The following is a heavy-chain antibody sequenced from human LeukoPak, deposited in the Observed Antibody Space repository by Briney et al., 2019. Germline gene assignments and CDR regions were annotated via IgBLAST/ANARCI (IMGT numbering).Heavy chain of an antibody. Sequence: SVKVSCKASGGTFSSYAISWVRQAPGQGPEWMGRIIPILGIANYAQKFQGRVTITADEATSLAYMELSSLRSEDTAVYYCARVLGYCSGGSCYAFDYWGQGTLVTVSS. CDR2: IIPILGIA. CDR3: ARVLGYCSGGSCYAFDY. J-gene: IGHJ4*02. CDR1: GGTFSSYA. V-gene: IGHV1-69*04. D-gene: IGHD2-15*01.